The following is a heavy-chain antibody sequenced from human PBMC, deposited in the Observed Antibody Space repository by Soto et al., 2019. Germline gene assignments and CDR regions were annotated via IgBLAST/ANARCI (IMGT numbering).Heavy chain of an antibody. CDR1: GGSISGHS. CDR3: VRGRSYSVYDF. J-gene: IGHJ4*02. Sequence: SETLSLTCTVSGGSISGHSWIWIRQPAGKGLEWIGHIYPSGSTSYNPSLRSRVTMSLDTSSNQIFLNLTSVTAADTAVFYCVRGRSYSVYDFWGPGTLVTVSS. V-gene: IGHV4-4*07. CDR2: IYPSGST. D-gene: IGHD5-12*01.